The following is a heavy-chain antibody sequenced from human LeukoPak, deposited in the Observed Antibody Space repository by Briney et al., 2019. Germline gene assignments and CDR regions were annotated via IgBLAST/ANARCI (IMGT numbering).Heavy chain of an antibody. D-gene: IGHD2-2*02. CDR2: VYPSDSNT. CDR3: AIGGDSTTSCYRCFVY. J-gene: IGHJ4*02. V-gene: IGHV5-51*03. Sequence: PGESLKISCQGSGYDFTRYWIAWVRQMPGKGLEWMGIVYPSDSNTRYSPSFQGQASISADKSFTTAYLQWSSLKASDTAMYYCAIGGDSTTSCYRCFVYWGQGTLVTVSS. CDR1: GYDFTRYW.